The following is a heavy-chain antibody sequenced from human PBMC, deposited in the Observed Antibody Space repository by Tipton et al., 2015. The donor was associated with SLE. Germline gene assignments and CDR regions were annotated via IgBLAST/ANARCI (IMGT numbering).Heavy chain of an antibody. V-gene: IGHV4-34*01. D-gene: IGHD2-8*01. CDR3: VRFHAYSINHVSTYFDYYMDL. CDR1: GGSFSGYY. Sequence: TLSLTCAVYGGSFSGYYWSWIRQPPGKGLEWIGEINHSGSTNYNPSLKSRVTISVDTSKNQFSLKLSSVTAADTAVYYCVRFHAYSINHVSTYFDYYMDLWGKGTTVTVS. J-gene: IGHJ6*03. CDR2: INHSGST.